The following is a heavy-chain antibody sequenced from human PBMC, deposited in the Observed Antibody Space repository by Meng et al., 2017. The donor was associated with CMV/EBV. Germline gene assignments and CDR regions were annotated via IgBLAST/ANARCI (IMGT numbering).Heavy chain of an antibody. Sequence: GQLQQWGAGLLKPSETLSLTCAVYGGSFSGYDWSWIRQPPGKGLEWIGEINHSGSTNYNPSLKSRVTISVDTSKNQFSLKLSSVTAADTAVYYCARLGSTDDYWGQGTLVTSPQ. J-gene: IGHJ4*02. CDR2: INHSGST. CDR3: ARLGSTDDY. V-gene: IGHV4-34*01. CDR1: GGSFSGYD. D-gene: IGHD2-15*01.